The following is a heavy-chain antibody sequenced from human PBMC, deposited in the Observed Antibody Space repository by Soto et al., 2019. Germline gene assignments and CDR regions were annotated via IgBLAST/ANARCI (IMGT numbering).Heavy chain of an antibody. J-gene: IGHJ6*02. Sequence: SETLSLTCAVYGGSFSAYYWSWVRQPPGKGLEWIGEIIHSESTKYNPSLKSRVTISVDTSKNQFSLKLSSVTAADTAGYYCARQRPTDGRWEFANYYGMDVWGQGTPVTVSS. CDR2: IIHSEST. D-gene: IGHD1-26*01. CDR3: ARQRPTDGRWEFANYYGMDV. CDR1: GGSFSAYY. V-gene: IGHV4-34*12.